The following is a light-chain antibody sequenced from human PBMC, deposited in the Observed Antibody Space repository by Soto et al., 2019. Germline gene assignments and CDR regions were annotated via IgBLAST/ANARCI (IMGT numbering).Light chain of an antibody. J-gene: IGLJ1*01. Sequence: SYELTQPPSVSVSPGQTATITCSADKLGDRYTSWYQQKPGQSPVLVIHQDSKRPSGIPERFSGSNSGNTASLTVSGLQAEDEADYYCSSYAGSNNFYVFGTGTKVTVL. CDR1: KLGDRY. V-gene: IGLV3-1*01. CDR2: QDS. CDR3: SSYAGSNNFYV.